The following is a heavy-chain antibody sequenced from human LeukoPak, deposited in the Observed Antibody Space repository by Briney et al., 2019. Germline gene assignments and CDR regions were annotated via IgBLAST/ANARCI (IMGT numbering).Heavy chain of an antibody. CDR2: INHSGST. CDR1: GGSFSGYY. V-gene: IGHV4-34*01. J-gene: IGHJ4*02. D-gene: IGHD3-10*01. Sequence: SGTLSLTCAVYGGSFSGYYWSWIRQPPGKGLEWIGEINHSGSTNYNPSLKSRVTISVDTSKNQFSLKLSSVTAADTAVYYCARGSHIESSGKELFDYWGQGTLVTVSS. CDR3: ARGSHIESSGKELFDY.